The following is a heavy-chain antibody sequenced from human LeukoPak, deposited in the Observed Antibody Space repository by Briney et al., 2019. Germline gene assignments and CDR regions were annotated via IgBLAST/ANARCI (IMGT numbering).Heavy chain of an antibody. J-gene: IGHJ3*01. CDR2: IYYTGSS. CDR3: VRRVVVVTANDKSDAFDV. Sequence: SETLSLTCTVSGGSISSYYWNWIRQPPGEGLEWIGYIYYTGSSNYNPSLKSRVTISLDTSKNQFSLKLSSVTAADTAVYYCVRRVVVVTANDKSDAFDVWGQGTVVTVSS. D-gene: IGHD2-21*02. V-gene: IGHV4-59*01. CDR1: GGSISSYY.